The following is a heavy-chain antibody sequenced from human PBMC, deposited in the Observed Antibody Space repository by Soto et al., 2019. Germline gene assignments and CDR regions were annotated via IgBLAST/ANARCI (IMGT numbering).Heavy chain of an antibody. CDR1: GYTLTELS. V-gene: IGHV1-24*01. D-gene: IGHD2-2*01. CDR2: FDPEDGET. CDR3: ATMRMVVVPAASGNWFDP. Sequence: GASVKVSCKVSGYTLTELSMHWVRQAPGKGLEWMGGFDPEDGETIYAQKFQGRVTMTEDTSTDTAYMELSSLRSEDTAVYYCATMRMVVVPAASGNWFDPWGQGTLVTVSS. J-gene: IGHJ5*02.